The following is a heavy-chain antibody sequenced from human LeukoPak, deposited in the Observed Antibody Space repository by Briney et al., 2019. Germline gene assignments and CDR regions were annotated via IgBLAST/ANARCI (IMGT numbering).Heavy chain of an antibody. Sequence: GGSLRLSCAASGFTFSSYSMNWVRQAPGKGLEWVSYISSSSSTLYYADSVKGRFTISKDNAKKSLYLQMTSLGAEDTAVYYCARNRGMVTSEFDYWGQGTLVTVSS. CDR2: ISSSSSTL. CDR1: GFTFSSYS. CDR3: ARNRGMVTSEFDY. D-gene: IGHD5-18*01. J-gene: IGHJ4*02. V-gene: IGHV3-48*01.